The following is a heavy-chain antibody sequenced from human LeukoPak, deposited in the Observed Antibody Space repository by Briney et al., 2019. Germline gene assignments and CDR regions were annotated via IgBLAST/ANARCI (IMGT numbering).Heavy chain of an antibody. V-gene: IGHV3-23*01. D-gene: IGHD3-10*01. Sequence: GSLRLSCTASGFTFNNYAMSWVRQAPGKGLEWVSASSASGDSPYYADSVKGRFTISRDTSKNTLDLQMNSLRVEDTAVYYCAKGVYGSGSYREYFEQWGQGTLVTVSS. CDR1: GFTFNNYA. J-gene: IGHJ1*01. CDR3: AKGVYGSGSYREYFEQ. CDR2: SSASGDSP.